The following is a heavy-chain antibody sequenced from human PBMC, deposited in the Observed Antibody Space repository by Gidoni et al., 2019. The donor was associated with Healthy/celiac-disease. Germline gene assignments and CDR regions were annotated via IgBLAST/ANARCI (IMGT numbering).Heavy chain of an antibody. J-gene: IGHJ6*02. CDR3: AKEWSTGSYGLFVHYYGMDV. CDR2: ISGSGGST. D-gene: IGHD1-26*01. Sequence: EVQLLESGGGLVQPGGSLRLSWAASGFTFSRYAMSWVRQAPGKGLEWVSAISGSGGSTYYADSVKVRFTISRDNSKNTLYLQMNSLRAEDTAVYYCAKEWSTGSYGLFVHYYGMDVWGQGTTVTVSS. CDR1: GFTFSRYA. V-gene: IGHV3-23*01.